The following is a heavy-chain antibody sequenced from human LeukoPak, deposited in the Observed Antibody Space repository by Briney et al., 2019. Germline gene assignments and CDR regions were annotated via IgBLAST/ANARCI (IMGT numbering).Heavy chain of an antibody. CDR2: ISSSSSYI. CDR1: GFTFSSYS. J-gene: IGHJ6*03. D-gene: IGHD3-10*01. CDR3: ARDLGAPPRYYYGSGSYIINDYYYMDV. Sequence: GGSLRLSCAASGFTFSSYSMNWVRQAPGKGLEWVSSISSSSSYIYYADSVKGRFTISRDNAKNSLYLQMNSLRAEDTAVYYCARDLGAPPRYYYGSGSYIINDYYYMDVWGKGTTVTISS. V-gene: IGHV3-21*01.